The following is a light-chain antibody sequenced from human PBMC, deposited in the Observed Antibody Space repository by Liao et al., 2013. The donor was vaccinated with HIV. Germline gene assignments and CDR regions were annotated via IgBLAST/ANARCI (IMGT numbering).Light chain of an antibody. J-gene: IGLJ1*01. CDR3: QVWDDSTDHFFV. CDR1: NIGGKS. CDR2: YDS. Sequence: SYELTQPPSLSVAPGETARVTCGGNNIGGKSVHWYQQQPGQAPVLVISYDSERPSGIPERFSGSKSGNTAALTISRVEAGDEADYHCQVWDDSTDHFFVFGSGTKLTVL. V-gene: IGLV3-21*01.